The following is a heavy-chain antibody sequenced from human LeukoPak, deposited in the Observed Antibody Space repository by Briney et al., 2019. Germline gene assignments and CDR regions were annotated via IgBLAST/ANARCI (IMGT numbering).Heavy chain of an antibody. CDR2: ISAYNGNT. V-gene: IGHV1-18*01. J-gene: IGHJ6*02. CDR3: ASHYGNYYYYGMDV. D-gene: IGHD3-10*01. Sequence: ASVKVSCKASGYTFTSYGIGWVRQAPGQGLEWMGWISAYNGNTNYAQKLQGRVTMTTDTSTSTAYMELRSLRSDDTAVYYCASHYGNYYYYGMDVWGQGTTVTVSS. CDR1: GYTFTSYG.